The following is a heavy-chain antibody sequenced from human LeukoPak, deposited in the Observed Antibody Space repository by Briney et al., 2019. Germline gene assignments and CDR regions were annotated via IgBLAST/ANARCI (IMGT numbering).Heavy chain of an antibody. J-gene: IGHJ4*02. CDR1: GFTFSNAW. Sequence: GGSLRLSCAASGFTFSNAWMSWVRQAPGKGLEWVGRIRNRANSYTTEYAASVKGRFTISRDDSQNSVYLHMNSLKSEDTAVYYCARGNIAVAGFDYWGQRTLVTVSS. D-gene: IGHD6-19*01. CDR2: IRNRANSYTT. CDR3: ARGNIAVAGFDY. V-gene: IGHV3-72*01.